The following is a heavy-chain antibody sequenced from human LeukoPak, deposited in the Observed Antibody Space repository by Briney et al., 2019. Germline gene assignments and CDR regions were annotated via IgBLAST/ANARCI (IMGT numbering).Heavy chain of an antibody. V-gene: IGHV3-23*01. CDR2: ISGSGGST. Sequence: GGSLRLSCPASGCTFSSYAMSWVRQAPAKGLEWVSAISGSGGSTYYADSAKGRFTISRDNYKNTLYLQMNSLRAEENAVYYCSKDLGQFGECGRCFDCWGQGTLVTVSS. J-gene: IGHJ4*01. CDR1: GCTFSSYA. D-gene: IGHD3-10*01. CDR3: SKDLGQFGECGRCFDC.